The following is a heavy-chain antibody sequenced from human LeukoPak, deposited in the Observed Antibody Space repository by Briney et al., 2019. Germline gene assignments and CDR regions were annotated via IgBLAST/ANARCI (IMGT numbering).Heavy chain of an antibody. J-gene: IGHJ4*02. CDR3: ARDNWEVDY. D-gene: IGHD1-1*01. V-gene: IGHV4-34*01. CDR1: GGSFSGYY. CDR2: INHSGST. Sequence: PETLSLTCAVYGGSFSGYYWSWIRQPPGKGLEWIGEINHSGSTNYNPSLKSRVAISVDTSKNQFSLKLNSVTAADTAVYYCARDNWEVDYWGQGTLVTVSS.